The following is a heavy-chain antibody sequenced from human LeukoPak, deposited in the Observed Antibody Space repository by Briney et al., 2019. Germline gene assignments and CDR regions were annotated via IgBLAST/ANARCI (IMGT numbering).Heavy chain of an antibody. Sequence: ASVKVSCKASGYTFTGYYMHWVRQAPGQGLEWMGWINPNSGGTNYAQKFQGRVTMTRDTSISTAYMELSRLRSDDTAVYYCARDYWDCYDSSGYYYLDYWGQGTLVTVSS. CDR1: GYTFTGYY. D-gene: IGHD3-22*01. CDR3: ARDYWDCYDSSGYYYLDY. CDR2: INPNSGGT. V-gene: IGHV1-2*02. J-gene: IGHJ4*02.